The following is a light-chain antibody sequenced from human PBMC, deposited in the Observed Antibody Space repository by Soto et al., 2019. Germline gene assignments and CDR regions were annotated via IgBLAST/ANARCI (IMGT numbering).Light chain of an antibody. J-gene: IGLJ1*01. CDR2: GNN. Sequence: QSVLTQSPSVSGAPGQRVTISSTGSSSNIGAGYDVHWYQQVPGTAPKLLIYGNNNRPSGVPDRFSGSKSGTSASLAITGLQAEDEADYYCQSYDSSLSGFVFATGTKLTVL. V-gene: IGLV1-40*01. CDR1: SSNIGAGYD. CDR3: QSYDSSLSGFV.